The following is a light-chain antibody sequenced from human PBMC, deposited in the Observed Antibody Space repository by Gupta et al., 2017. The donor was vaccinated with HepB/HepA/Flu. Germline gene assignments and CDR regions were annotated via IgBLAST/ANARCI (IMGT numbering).Light chain of an antibody. V-gene: IGKV4-1*01. CDR2: WLP. Sequence: DIVMTQSPDSLAVSLGERATINCKSSQRLVNYRYFLAWNQRKPGRPPKLLISWLPTREPGVPDRSSGGGSGTAFTLTITSLQAEDVAVYSGQQEVDTPIAFGQGTLLEIK. J-gene: IGKJ5*01. CDR1: QRLVNYRYF. CDR3: QQEVDTPIA.